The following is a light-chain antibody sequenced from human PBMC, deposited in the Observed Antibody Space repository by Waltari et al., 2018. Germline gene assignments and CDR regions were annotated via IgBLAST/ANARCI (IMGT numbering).Light chain of an antibody. CDR3: QSYDNSLSGVV. Sequence: QSVLTQPPSVSGAPALRVTISCPGNSSHIRAGYDVPRYQQLPQTAPKLLIYTNSHRPSGVPDRFSGSKSGTSASLAITGLQAEDEAHYHCQSYDNSLSGVVFGGGTKLTVL. V-gene: IGLV1-40*01. CDR1: SSHIRAGYD. CDR2: TNS. J-gene: IGLJ2*01.